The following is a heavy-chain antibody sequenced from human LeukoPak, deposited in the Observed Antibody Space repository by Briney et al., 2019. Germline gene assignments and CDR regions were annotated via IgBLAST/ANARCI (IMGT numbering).Heavy chain of an antibody. D-gene: IGHD6-19*01. CDR1: DDSFSSNTYY. CDR3: ARRRSDLNWYDP. V-gene: IGHV4-39*07. Sequence: SETLSVTCTVSDDSFSSNTYYWAWIRQPPGKGLECIGGIRYSGTTYFNPSLKSRVTISMDTSKNQISLNLISVTAAGTAIYHCARRRSDLNWYDPWGQGTLVTVSS. CDR2: IRYSGTT. J-gene: IGHJ5*02.